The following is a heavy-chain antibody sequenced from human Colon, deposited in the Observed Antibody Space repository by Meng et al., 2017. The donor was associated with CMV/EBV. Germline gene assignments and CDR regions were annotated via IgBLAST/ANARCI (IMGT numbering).Heavy chain of an antibody. Sequence: ASGFAFSSYTFNWVRQAPGHGLEWLSSISSTSGSISYAASVKGRFTISRDNAKSSLYLQMNSLGAEDTALYYCARDKGTLWASFDSWGQGTLVTVSS. D-gene: IGHD3-16*01. CDR3: ARDKGTLWASFDS. V-gene: IGHV3-21*01. CDR1: GFAFSSYT. J-gene: IGHJ4*02. CDR2: ISSTSGSI.